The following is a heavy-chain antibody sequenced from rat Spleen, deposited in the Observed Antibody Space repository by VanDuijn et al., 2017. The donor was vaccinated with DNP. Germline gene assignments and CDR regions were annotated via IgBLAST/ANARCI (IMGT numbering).Heavy chain of an antibody. J-gene: IGHJ2*01. D-gene: IGHD1-7*01. Sequence: EVQLQESGSGLVKPSQSLSLTCSLTGYSITSNYWGWIRKFPGNKLEYIGHISYSGSTNYNPSLKSRLSITRDTSKNHFLLHLNSVTTEDTATYYCARWTRYFDYWGQGIMVTVSS. CDR3: ARWTRYFDY. V-gene: IGHV3-1*01. CDR1: GYSITSNY. CDR2: ISYSGST.